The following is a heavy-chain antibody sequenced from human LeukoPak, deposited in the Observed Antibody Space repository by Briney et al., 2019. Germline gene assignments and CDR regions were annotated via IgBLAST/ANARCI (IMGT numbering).Heavy chain of an antibody. D-gene: IGHD2-2*01. CDR3: ASGCSSTSCYEYYFDY. V-gene: IGHV1-2*02. CDR1: GYTFTGYY. J-gene: IGHJ4*02. CDR2: INPNSGGT. Sequence: ASAKVSCKASGYTFTGYYMHWVRQAPGQGLEWMGWINPNSGGTNYAQKFQGRVTMTRDTSISTAYMELSRLRSDDTAVYYCASGCSSTSCYEYYFDYWGQGTLVTVSS.